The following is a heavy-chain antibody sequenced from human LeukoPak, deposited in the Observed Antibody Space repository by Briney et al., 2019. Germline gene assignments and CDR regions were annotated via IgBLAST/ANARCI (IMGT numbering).Heavy chain of an antibody. CDR2: IWYDGSNK. J-gene: IGHJ6*02. V-gene: IGHV3-33*01. Sequence: GGSLRLSCAASGFTFSSYGMHWVRQAPGKGLEWVAVIWYDGSNKYYADSVKGRFTISRDNSKNTLYLQMNSLRAEDTAVYYCARRFLEWSETYYYGMDVWGQGTTVTVSS. D-gene: IGHD3-3*01. CDR3: ARRFLEWSETYYYGMDV. CDR1: GFTFSSYG.